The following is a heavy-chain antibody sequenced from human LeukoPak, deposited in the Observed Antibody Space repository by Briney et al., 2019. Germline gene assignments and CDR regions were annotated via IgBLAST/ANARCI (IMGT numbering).Heavy chain of an antibody. Sequence: SETLSLTCTVSGGSISSYYWSWIRQPPGKGLEWIGSIYYSGSTYYNPSLKSRVTISVDRSTNHFSLKLRSVTAADTAVYYCARGAGSHAYAWGQGTLVTVSS. CDR1: GGSISSYY. D-gene: IGHD6-19*01. J-gene: IGHJ4*02. CDR3: ARGAGSHAYA. V-gene: IGHV4-59*01. CDR2: IYYSGST.